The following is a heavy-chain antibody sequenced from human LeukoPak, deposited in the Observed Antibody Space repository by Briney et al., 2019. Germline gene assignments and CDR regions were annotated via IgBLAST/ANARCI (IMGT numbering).Heavy chain of an antibody. J-gene: IGHJ6*02. CDR2: FITIFGTA. Sequence: GAPGKSSCKASGATFSSCAINCVRQAPGQGHGCLGRFITIFGTANYAQKFQGRVTITADESTNTAYMGLSSLRSEDTAVYYCALGCSGGSCYGYYYGMDVWGQGTTVTVSS. CDR1: GATFSSCA. D-gene: IGHD2-15*01. CDR3: ALGCSGGSCYGYYYGMDV. V-gene: IGHV1-69*13.